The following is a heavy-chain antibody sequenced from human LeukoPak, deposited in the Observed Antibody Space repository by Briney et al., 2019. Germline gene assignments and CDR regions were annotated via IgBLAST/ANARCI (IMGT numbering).Heavy chain of an antibody. Sequence: GGSLRLSCAASGLTFSSYSMNWVRQAAGKGLEWVSFISSSSSYIYYADSVKGRFTISRDNAKNSLYLQMNSLRAEDTAVYYCARAYNWNDPSPFDYWGQGTLVTVSS. J-gene: IGHJ4*02. CDR2: ISSSSSYI. V-gene: IGHV3-21*01. CDR3: ARAYNWNDPSPFDY. CDR1: GLTFSSYS. D-gene: IGHD1-1*01.